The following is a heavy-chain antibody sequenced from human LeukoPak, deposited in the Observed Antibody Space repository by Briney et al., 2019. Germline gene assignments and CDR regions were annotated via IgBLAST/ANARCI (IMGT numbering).Heavy chain of an antibody. D-gene: IGHD4/OR15-4a*01. CDR3: ARVVDTGANPPDY. CDR2: IRQDASEK. Sequence: GGSLRLSCAASGFTFSSYEMNWVRQAPGKGLEWVANIRQDASEKYYVDSVKGRFTISRDNAKNSLYLQMNSLRVEDTALYSCARVVDTGANPPDYWGQGTLVTVSS. CDR1: GFTFSSYE. V-gene: IGHV3-7*01. J-gene: IGHJ4*02.